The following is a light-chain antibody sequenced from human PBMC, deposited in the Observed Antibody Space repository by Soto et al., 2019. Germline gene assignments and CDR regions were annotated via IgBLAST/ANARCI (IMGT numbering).Light chain of an antibody. CDR2: EAS. CDR3: CSYAGTSTVV. J-gene: IGLJ1*01. V-gene: IGLV2-23*02. Sequence: QSALTQPASVSGSPGQSITISCTGTSSYVGSYNLVSWYQQHPGKAPKLIISEASKRPSGVSSRFSGSKSANTASLTISGLQAEDEADYYCCSYAGTSTVVFGTGTKLTVL. CDR1: SSYVGSYNL.